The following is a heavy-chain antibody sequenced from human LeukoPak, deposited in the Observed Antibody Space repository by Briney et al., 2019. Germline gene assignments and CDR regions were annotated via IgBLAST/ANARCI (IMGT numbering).Heavy chain of an antibody. CDR3: ARSRRGYSYGRDHFDY. Sequence: GGSLRLSCAASGFTFDDYGMSWVRQAPGKGLEWVSGINWNGGSTGYADSVKGRFTISRDNAKNSLYLQMNSLRAEDTALYYCARSRRGYSYGRDHFDYWGQGTLVTVSS. D-gene: IGHD5-18*01. CDR2: INWNGGST. V-gene: IGHV3-20*04. CDR1: GFTFDDYG. J-gene: IGHJ4*02.